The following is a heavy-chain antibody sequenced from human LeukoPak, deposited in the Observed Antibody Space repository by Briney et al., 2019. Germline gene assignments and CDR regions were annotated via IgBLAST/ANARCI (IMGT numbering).Heavy chain of an antibody. J-gene: IGHJ4*02. D-gene: IGHD4-23*01. Sequence: GGSLRLSCAASGFAFSNYNMNWVRQAPGKGLEWVSYISSSSHSIYYADSVKGRFTVSRDNAQDSLYLQLNNLKAGDTAVYYCARGSLSTVVTSGFDYWGQGTLVTVSS. CDR2: ISSSSHSI. V-gene: IGHV3-48*01. CDR1: GFAFSNYN. CDR3: ARGSLSTVVTSGFDY.